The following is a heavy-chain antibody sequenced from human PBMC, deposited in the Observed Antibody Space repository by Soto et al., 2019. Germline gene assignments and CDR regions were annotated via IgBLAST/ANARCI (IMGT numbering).Heavy chain of an antibody. Sequence: HVQLQESCTGLVKPSETLSLTCTVSGGSISTDYWSWIRQPPGNGLEWIGYIYYDGSTSYNPYLRRRVTISVDTSKNQFYLILSSVTAADTAVYYCARDQLSSGLYVWFDPWGQGTLVTVSS. CDR1: GGSISTDY. J-gene: IGHJ5*02. V-gene: IGHV4-59*01. CDR2: IYYDGST. D-gene: IGHD6-25*01. CDR3: ARDQLSSGLYVWFDP.